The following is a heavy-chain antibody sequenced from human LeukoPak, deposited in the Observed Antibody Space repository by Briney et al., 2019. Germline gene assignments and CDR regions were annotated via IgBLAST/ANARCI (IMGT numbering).Heavy chain of an antibody. J-gene: IGHJ4*02. CDR1: GGSFSGYY. D-gene: IGHD3-22*01. CDR2: IYSGGST. V-gene: IGHV3-66*01. Sequence: PSETLSLTCAVYGGSFSGYYWSWVRQAPGKGLEWVSVIYSGGSTYYADSVKGRFTISRDNSKNTLYLQLNSLRAEDTAVYYCARDLLYYYDSSGLDYWGQGTLVTVSS. CDR3: ARDLLYYYDSSGLDY.